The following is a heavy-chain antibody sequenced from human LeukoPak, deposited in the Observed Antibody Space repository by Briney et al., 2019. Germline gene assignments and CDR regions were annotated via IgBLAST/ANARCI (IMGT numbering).Heavy chain of an antibody. D-gene: IGHD6-19*01. Sequence: SETLSLTCTVSGGSISSGSYYWRWIRQPAGKGLEWIVRIYTSGSTNYNPSLKSRVTISIDTSKNQFSLKLSSVTTADTAVYYCASSALSYSSGWYGVENWFDPWGQGTLVTVSS. J-gene: IGHJ5*02. V-gene: IGHV4-61*02. CDR1: GGSISSGSYY. CDR3: ASSALSYSSGWYGVENWFDP. CDR2: IYTSGST.